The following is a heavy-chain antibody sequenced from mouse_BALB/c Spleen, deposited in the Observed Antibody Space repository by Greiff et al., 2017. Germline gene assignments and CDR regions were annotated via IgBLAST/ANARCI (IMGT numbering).Heavy chain of an antibody. D-gene: IGHD1-1*01. CDR2: ISYSGST. Sequence: EVQLQESGPGLVKPSQSLSLTCTVTGYSITSDYAWNWIRQFPGNKLEWMGYISYSGSTSYNPSLKSRISITRDTSKNQFFLQLNSVTTEDTATYYCARKDFGGRYGSSYYAMDYWGQGTSVTVSS. V-gene: IGHV3-2*02. J-gene: IGHJ4*01. CDR3: ARKDFGGRYGSSYYAMDY. CDR1: GYSITSDYA.